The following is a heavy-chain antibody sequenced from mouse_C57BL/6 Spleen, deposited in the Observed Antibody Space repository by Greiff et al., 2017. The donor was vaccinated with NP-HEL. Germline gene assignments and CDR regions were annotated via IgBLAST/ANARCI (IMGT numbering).Heavy chain of an antibody. V-gene: IGHV1-55*01. J-gene: IGHJ2*01. CDR1: GYTFTSYW. D-gene: IGHD1-1*01. Sequence: VQLQESGAELVKPGASVKMSCKASGYTFTSYWITWVKQRPGQGLEWIGDIYPGSGSTNYNEKIKSKATLTVDTSSSTAYMQLSSLTSEDSAVYYCARGYGSSRRYFDYWGQGTTLTVSS. CDR2: IYPGSGST. CDR3: ARGYGSSRRYFDY.